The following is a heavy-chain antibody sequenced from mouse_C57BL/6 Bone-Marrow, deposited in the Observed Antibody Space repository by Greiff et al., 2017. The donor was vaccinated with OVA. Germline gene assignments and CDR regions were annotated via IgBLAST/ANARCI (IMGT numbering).Heavy chain of an antibody. V-gene: IGHV6-3*01. CDR2: IRLKSDNYAT. J-gene: IGHJ2*01. CDR3: TLTTVVATDFDY. D-gene: IGHD1-1*01. CDR1: GFTFSNYW. Sequence: EVKLVESGGGLVQPGGSMKLSCVASGFTFSNYWMNWVRQSPEKGLEWVAQIRLKSDNYATHYAESVKGRFTISRDDSKSSVYLQMNNLRAEDTGIYYCTLTTVVATDFDYWGQGTTLTVSS.